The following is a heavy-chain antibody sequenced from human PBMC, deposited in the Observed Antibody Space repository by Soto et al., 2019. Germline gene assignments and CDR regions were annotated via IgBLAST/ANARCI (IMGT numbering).Heavy chain of an antibody. CDR3: VGGYPWVGLDY. J-gene: IGHJ4*02. V-gene: IGHV4-39*01. Sequence: SETLSLTCTVSCGSMSTIDYYWGWIRQTPGKCLEYIGNIDYLGTXXYNPSLAXXVTISTDTSNXQFSLXLISVTSTDKXVYICVGGYPWVGLDYWAQGTLVTVSS. D-gene: IGHD3-22*01. CDR1: CGSMSTIDYY. CDR2: IDYLGTX.